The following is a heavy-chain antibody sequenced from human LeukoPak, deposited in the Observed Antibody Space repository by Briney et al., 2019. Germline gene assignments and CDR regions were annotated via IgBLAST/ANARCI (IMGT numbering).Heavy chain of an antibody. CDR3: ARHSQVVRGWFDP. Sequence: PPETLSLTCTVSGGSISSYYWSWIRQPPGKGLEWIGYIFHSGSTNYSPSLKSRVTMSVDTSKSQFSLKLSSVTAADTAVYYCARHSQVVRGWFDPWGQGTLVTVSS. D-gene: IGHD3-10*01. CDR2: IFHSGST. V-gene: IGHV4-59*08. CDR1: GGSISSYY. J-gene: IGHJ5*02.